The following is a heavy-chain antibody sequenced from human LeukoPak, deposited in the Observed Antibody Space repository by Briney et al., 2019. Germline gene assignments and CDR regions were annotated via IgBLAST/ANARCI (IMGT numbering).Heavy chain of an antibody. V-gene: IGHV3-23*01. J-gene: IGHJ4*02. D-gene: IGHD4-23*01. CDR2: TSSSDAGT. CDR3: AKERQGGNSYGDEAFYFDY. Sequence: GGSLRLSCAASGFTFSSYGMSWVRQAPGKGLEWVAATSSSDAGTYHADSVRGRFTISRDNSKNTLYLQMHSLRAEDTAIYYCAKERQGGNSYGDEAFYFDYWGQGTLVTVSS. CDR1: GFTFSSYG.